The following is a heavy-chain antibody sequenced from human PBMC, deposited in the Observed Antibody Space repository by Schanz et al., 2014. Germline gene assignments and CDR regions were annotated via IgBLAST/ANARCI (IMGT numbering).Heavy chain of an antibody. V-gene: IGHV4-61*02. CDR1: GGSISSGTYY. J-gene: IGHJ5*02. Sequence: QVQLQESGPGLVKPSQTLSLTCIVSGGSISSGTYYWSWLRQPAGKGLEWIGRIYTSGSTNYNPSRKSRVPKSQDTPKNQSSRKLSSVPAADTAVYYCAREPLSGYNWFDPWGQGSLVTVSS. CDR3: AREPLSGYNWFDP. D-gene: IGHD6-25*01. CDR2: IYTSGST.